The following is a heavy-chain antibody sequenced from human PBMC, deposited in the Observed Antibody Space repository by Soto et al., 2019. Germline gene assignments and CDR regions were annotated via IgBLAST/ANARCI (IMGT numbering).Heavy chain of an antibody. CDR3: ARHYDILTGYYWAWFDP. V-gene: IGHV4-59*05. CDR1: GDSISSCC. J-gene: IGHJ5*02. CDR2: IYYSGST. Sequence: PSETLSLTCTVSGDSISSCCWSWIRLPPGQGQGLEWIGSIYYSGSTYYNPSLKSRVTISVDTSKNQFSLKLSSVTAADTAVYYCARHYDILTGYYWAWFDPWGQGTLVTVSS. D-gene: IGHD3-9*01.